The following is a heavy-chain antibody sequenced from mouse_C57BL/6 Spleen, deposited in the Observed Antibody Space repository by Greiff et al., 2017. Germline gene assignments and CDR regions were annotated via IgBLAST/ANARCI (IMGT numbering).Heavy chain of an antibody. J-gene: IGHJ2*01. CDR2: INPNNGGT. D-gene: IGHD1-1*01. V-gene: IGHV1-18*01. CDR3: ARTGGGSSLYYFDY. CDR1: GYTFTDYN. Sequence: VQLQQSGPELVKPGASVKIPCKASGYTFTDYNMDWVKQSHGKSLEWIGDINPNNGGTIYNQKFKGKATLTVAKSSSTAYMELRSLTSEDTAVYYCARTGGGSSLYYFDYWGQGTTLTVSS.